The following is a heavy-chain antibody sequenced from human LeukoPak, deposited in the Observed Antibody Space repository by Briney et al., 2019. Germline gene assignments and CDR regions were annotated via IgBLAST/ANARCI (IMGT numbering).Heavy chain of an antibody. Sequence: GGSLRLSCAASGFTFSSYWMHWVRQAPGKGLAWVSRINSDGSSTSYADSVKGRFAISRDNAKNTLYLQMNSLRAEDTAVYYCARSGSSGRPFDYWGQGTLVTVSS. CDR3: ARSGSSGRPFDY. CDR1: GFTFSSYW. J-gene: IGHJ4*02. V-gene: IGHV3-74*01. D-gene: IGHD6-19*01. CDR2: INSDGSST.